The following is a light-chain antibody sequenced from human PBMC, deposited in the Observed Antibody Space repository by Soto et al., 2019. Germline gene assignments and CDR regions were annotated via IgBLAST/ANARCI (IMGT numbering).Light chain of an antibody. CDR3: KQYNNWPLT. Sequence: EIVMTPSPATLPVSPGERATLSCRASQSVSSNLAWYQQKPGQAPRLLIYGASTRATGIPARFSGSGSGTEFTLTISSLQSEDFAVYYCKQYNNWPLTFGGGTKVDIK. V-gene: IGKV3-15*01. CDR2: GAS. CDR1: QSVSSN. J-gene: IGKJ4*01.